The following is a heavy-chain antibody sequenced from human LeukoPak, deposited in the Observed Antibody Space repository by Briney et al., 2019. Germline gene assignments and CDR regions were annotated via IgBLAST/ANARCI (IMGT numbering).Heavy chain of an antibody. CDR1: GGTFISYA. CDR2: IIPIFGTA. Sequence: SVKVSCKASGGTFISYAISWVRQAPGQGLEWMGGIIPIFGTANYAQKFQGRVTITADESTSTAYMELSSLRSEDTAVYYCARVGSGDYYYYGMDVWGQGTTVTVSS. CDR3: ARVGSGDYYYYGMDV. V-gene: IGHV1-69*13. D-gene: IGHD2-15*01. J-gene: IGHJ6*02.